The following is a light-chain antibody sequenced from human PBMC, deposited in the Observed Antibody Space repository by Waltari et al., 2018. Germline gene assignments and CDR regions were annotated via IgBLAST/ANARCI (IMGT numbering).Light chain of an antibody. CDR1: SGINVASYR. V-gene: IGLV5-45*01. CDR3: LVWYSGAWV. Sequence: QAVLTQPASLSASPGASVSLTCTLRSGINVASYRIYWYQQKPGSPPQYLLRYNSDSAQQQGSGGPSRFSGSKDVSANAGVLFISGIQSEDEAYYYCLVWYSGAWVFGGGTKLTVL. J-gene: IGLJ3*02. CDR2: YNSDSAQ.